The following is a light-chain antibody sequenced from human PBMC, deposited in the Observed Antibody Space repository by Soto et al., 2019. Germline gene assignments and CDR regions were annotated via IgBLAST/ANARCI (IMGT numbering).Light chain of an antibody. CDR2: DAS. CDR3: QHYHDYPWT. CDR1: QSISAW. V-gene: IGKV1-5*01. Sequence: DIQMTQSPSTLSASVGDRVTITCRASQSISAWLAWYQQKPGEAPTLLIYDASSLESGVPSRFGGGGSETEFTLTISSLQPDDVATYYCQHYHDYPWTFGQGTKVEIK. J-gene: IGKJ1*01.